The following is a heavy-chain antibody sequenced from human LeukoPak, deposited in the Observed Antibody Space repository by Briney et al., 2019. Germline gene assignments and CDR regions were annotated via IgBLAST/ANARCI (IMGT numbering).Heavy chain of an antibody. CDR2: INHGGGT. J-gene: IGHJ3*02. V-gene: IGHV4-34*01. Sequence: SETLSLTCGGFGGSLSGYHWSWIRQSPGKGLEWIGHINHGGGTDYNASLKSRVLISIDTSKNQFSLRMTSMTAADTAVYYCARRPDGFDIWGHRTMVIISS. CDR1: GGSLSGYH. CDR3: ARRPDGFDI.